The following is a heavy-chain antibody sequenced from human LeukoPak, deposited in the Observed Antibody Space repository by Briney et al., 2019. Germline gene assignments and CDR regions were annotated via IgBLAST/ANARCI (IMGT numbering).Heavy chain of an antibody. D-gene: IGHD2-15*01. CDR1: GVAVSSHY. CDR2: IYSGGST. Sequence: GGSLRLCCAPSGVAVSSHYMRWVREAPGWGLWGVSVIYSGGSTYYADSVKGRFTISRDNSKNTLYLQMNSLRAEDTAVYYCARERVVAAHYYYGMDVWGQGTTVTVSS. V-gene: IGHV3-53*01. CDR3: ARERVVAAHYYYGMDV. J-gene: IGHJ6*02.